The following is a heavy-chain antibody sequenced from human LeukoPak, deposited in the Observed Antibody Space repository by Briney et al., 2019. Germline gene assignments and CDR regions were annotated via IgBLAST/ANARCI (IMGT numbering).Heavy chain of an antibody. CDR3: AKNPSGLYYYGSGSYSNWFDP. Sequence: GGSLRLPCAASGFTFSSYAMSWVRQAPGKGLEWVSAISGSGGSTYYADSVKGRFTISRDNSKNTLYLQMNSLRAEDTAVYYCAKNPSGLYYYGSGSYSNWFDPWGQGTLVTVSS. D-gene: IGHD3-10*01. CDR1: GFTFSSYA. V-gene: IGHV3-23*01. CDR2: ISGSGGST. J-gene: IGHJ5*02.